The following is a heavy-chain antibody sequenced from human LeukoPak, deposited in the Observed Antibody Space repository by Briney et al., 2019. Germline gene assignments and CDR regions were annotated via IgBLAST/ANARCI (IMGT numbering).Heavy chain of an antibody. CDR3: ARGSNYCSGGSCYSGY. Sequence: ASVKVSCKASGGTFSSYAISWVRQAPGQGLEWMGWMNPNSGNTGYAQKFQGRVTMTRNTSISTAYVELSSLRFEDTAVYYCARGSNYCSGGSCYSGYWGQGTLVTVSS. CDR1: GGTFSSYA. CDR2: MNPNSGNT. J-gene: IGHJ4*02. V-gene: IGHV1-8*02. D-gene: IGHD2-15*01.